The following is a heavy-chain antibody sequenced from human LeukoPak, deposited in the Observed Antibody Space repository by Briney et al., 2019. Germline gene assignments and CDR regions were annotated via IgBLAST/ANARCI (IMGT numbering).Heavy chain of an antibody. Sequence: PSETLSLTCTVSGGSISSHYWSWIRQPPGKGLEWIGYIYYSGSTNYNPSLKSRVTISVDTSKNQFSLKLSSVTAADTAVYYCARGVGVVINYWGQGTLVTVSS. J-gene: IGHJ4*02. CDR2: IYYSGST. V-gene: IGHV4-59*11. CDR3: ARGVGVVINY. CDR1: GGSISSHY. D-gene: IGHD3-22*01.